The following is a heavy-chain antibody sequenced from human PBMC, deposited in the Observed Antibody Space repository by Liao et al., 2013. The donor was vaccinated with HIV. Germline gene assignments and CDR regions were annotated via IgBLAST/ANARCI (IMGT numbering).Heavy chain of an antibody. CDR1: GGSISTDY. CDR2: IHGSGST. Sequence: QVQLQESGPGLVKPSETLSLTCTVSGGSISTDYWSWIRQPAGKGLEWIGRIHGSGSTNYNPSLKSRVTMSVDTSKNQFSLKLSSVTAADTAVYYCARGQAYLTMIVVVDEPHFDYWGQGTLVTVSS. CDR3: ARGQAYLTMIVVVDEPHFDY. D-gene: IGHD3-22*01. V-gene: IGHV4-4*07. J-gene: IGHJ4*02.